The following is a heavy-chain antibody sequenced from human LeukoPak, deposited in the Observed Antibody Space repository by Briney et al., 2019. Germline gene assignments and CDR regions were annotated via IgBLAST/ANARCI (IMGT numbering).Heavy chain of an antibody. CDR3: ARDLWDH. J-gene: IGHJ4*02. Sequence: PGGSLRLSCAASGFTFSTYTMIWVRQAPGKGLEWVSSITSAGNFIYHADSLRGRFTVSRDNAKNSLYLQMNRLRAEDTAMYYCARDLWDHWGQGTLVTVSS. CDR2: ITSAGNFI. CDR1: GFTFSTYT. V-gene: IGHV3-21*01.